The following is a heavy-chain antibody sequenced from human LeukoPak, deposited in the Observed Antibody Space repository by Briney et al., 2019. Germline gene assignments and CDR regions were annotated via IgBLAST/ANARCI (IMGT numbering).Heavy chain of an antibody. D-gene: IGHD3-22*01. Sequence: PGGSLRLSCAVSGITLSNYGMSWVRQAPGKGLEWVAGISDRGGSTNYADSVKGRFTISRDNPRNTLYLQMNSLSADDTALCFCAKRVVVNRVILVGFHKDAYYFDSWGQGALVTVSS. CDR3: AKRVVVNRVILVGFHKDAYYFDS. J-gene: IGHJ4*02. V-gene: IGHV3-23*01. CDR2: ISDRGGST. CDR1: GITLSNYG.